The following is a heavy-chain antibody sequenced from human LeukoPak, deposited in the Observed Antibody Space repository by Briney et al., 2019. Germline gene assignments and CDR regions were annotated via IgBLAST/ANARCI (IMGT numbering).Heavy chain of an antibody. D-gene: IGHD5-24*01. CDR3: ARVGDGYNLDY. V-gene: IGHV3-33*08. CDR2: IWYDGSNK. Sequence: PGRSLKLSCAASGFTFSSYGMHWVRQAPGKGLEWVAIIWYDGSNKYYGDSVKGRFTISRDNSKNTLYLQMNSLRAEDTAVYYCARVGDGYNLDYWGQGTLVTVSS. J-gene: IGHJ4*02. CDR1: GFTFSSYG.